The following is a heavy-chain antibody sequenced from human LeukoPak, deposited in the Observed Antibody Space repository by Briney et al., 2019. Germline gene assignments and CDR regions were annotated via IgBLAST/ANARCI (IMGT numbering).Heavy chain of an antibody. Sequence: GGSLRLSCTTSGFTFGDYPMSWFRQAPGKGLEWVGFIRNKTPGGTTEYAASVQGRFTISRDDSKSIAYLQMNSLETEDTAVYYCGGAYGFSWGQGTLVTVSS. CDR3: GGAYGFS. CDR1: GFTFGDYP. D-gene: IGHD2-21*01. J-gene: IGHJ5*02. CDR2: IRNKTPGGTT. V-gene: IGHV3-49*03.